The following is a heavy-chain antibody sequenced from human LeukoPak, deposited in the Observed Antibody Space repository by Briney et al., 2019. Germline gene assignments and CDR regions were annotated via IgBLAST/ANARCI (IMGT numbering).Heavy chain of an antibody. V-gene: IGHV3-9*01. CDR2: ISWNSGSI. CDR1: GFTFDDYA. D-gene: IGHD6-13*01. CDR3: AKAYSSSWYAGGYFQH. Sequence: GGSLRLSCAASGFTFDDYAMHWVRQAPGKGLEWVSGISWNSGSIGYADSVKGRFTISRDNAKNSLYLQMNSLRAEDTALYYCAKAYSSSWYAGGYFQHWGQGTLVTVSS. J-gene: IGHJ1*01.